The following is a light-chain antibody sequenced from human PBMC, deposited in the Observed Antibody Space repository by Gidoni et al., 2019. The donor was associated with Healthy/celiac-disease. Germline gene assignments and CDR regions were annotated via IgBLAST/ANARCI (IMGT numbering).Light chain of an antibody. Sequence: DIVMTQSPLSLPVSPGEPASISCRSSQSLLHSNGYNYLNWYLQKPGQSPQLPIYLGSNRASGVPDMFSGSGSGTDFTLEISRVEAGDVVVYYCMLALQTSTFGQGTKLEIK. J-gene: IGKJ2*01. CDR3: MLALQTST. CDR2: LGS. CDR1: QSLLHSNGYNY. V-gene: IGKV2-28*01.